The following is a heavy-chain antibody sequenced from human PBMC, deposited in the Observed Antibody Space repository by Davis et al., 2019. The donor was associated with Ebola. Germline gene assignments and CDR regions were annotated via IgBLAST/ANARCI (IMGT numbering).Heavy chain of an antibody. CDR1: GFTFSNYA. Sequence: PGGSLRLSCAASGFTFSNYAMSGVRQAPGEGLEWVSGMSASGADIKYADSVKGRFTISRDNSENTLFLQMNSLRAEDTAVYYCARDLAVGGTRPNAFDIWGQGTVVTVS. D-gene: IGHD1-26*01. J-gene: IGHJ3*02. CDR3: ARDLAVGGTRPNAFDI. CDR2: MSASGADI. V-gene: IGHV3-23*01.